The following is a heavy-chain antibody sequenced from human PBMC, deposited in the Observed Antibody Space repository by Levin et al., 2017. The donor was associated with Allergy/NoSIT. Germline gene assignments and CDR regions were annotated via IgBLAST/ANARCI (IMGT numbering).Heavy chain of an antibody. J-gene: IGHJ4*02. CDR2: ISDDGSSE. Sequence: PGGSLRLSCAASGFTFSNYAMHWVRQAPGKGLEWVGVISDDGSSEFYIDSVKGRFTTSRDNSKNRLYLQMDSLRAEDTALYYCVREIAEEGTWGQGTLVIVSS. D-gene: IGHD1-1*01. V-gene: IGHV3-30-3*01. CDR1: GFTFSNYA. CDR3: VREIAEEGT.